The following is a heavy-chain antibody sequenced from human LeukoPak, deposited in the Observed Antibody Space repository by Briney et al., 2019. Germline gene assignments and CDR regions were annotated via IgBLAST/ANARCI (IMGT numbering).Heavy chain of an antibody. Sequence: GGSLRLSCAASGFTVSSNHMSWVRQAPGKGLEWVSVIYSGGSTYYADSVKGRFTISRDNSKNTLYLQMNSLRAEDTAVYYCVPGYCSSTSCLDYWGQGTLVTVSS. V-gene: IGHV3-53*01. CDR3: VPGYCSSTSCLDY. D-gene: IGHD2-2*03. J-gene: IGHJ4*02. CDR2: IYSGGST. CDR1: GFTVSSNH.